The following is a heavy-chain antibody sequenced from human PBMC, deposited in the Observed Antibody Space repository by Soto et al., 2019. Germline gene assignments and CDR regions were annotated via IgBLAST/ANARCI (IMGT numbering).Heavy chain of an antibody. Sequence: SETLSLTCAVYGGSFSGYSWTWIRQPPGTGLEWIGEINHSGSTNYNPSLKSRVTISVDTSKNQFSLKLTSVTAADAAVYYCARWYYYGSGSYAAFDIWGQGTMVTVSS. CDR1: GGSFSGYS. D-gene: IGHD3-10*01. CDR2: INHSGST. J-gene: IGHJ3*02. V-gene: IGHV4-34*01. CDR3: ARWYYYGSGSYAAFDI.